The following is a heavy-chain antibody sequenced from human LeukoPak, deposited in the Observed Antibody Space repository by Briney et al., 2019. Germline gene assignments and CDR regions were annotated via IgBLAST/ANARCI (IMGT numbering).Heavy chain of an antibody. D-gene: IGHD6-19*01. J-gene: IGHJ3*02. Sequence: GGSLRLSCAASGFTFSSYEMNWVRQAPGKGLEWVSYISSSGSTIYYADSVKGRFTFSRDNAKNTLYLQMNSLKTEDTAVYYCARVIAVAGTGYAFDIWGQGTMVTVSS. V-gene: IGHV3-48*03. CDR1: GFTFSSYE. CDR2: ISSSGSTI. CDR3: ARVIAVAGTGYAFDI.